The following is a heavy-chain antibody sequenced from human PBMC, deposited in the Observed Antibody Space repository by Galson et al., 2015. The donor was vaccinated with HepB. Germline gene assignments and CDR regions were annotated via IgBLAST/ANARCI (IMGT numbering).Heavy chain of an antibody. D-gene: IGHD6-19*01. Sequence: SLRLSCAVSGFSFSDYYMSWIRQAPGKGLEWVSYISDSSNTIYYADSVKGRFTISRDNAKNSVYLQMNSLRAEDTAAYYCARGIRKAVDYYFDYWGQGTLVTVSS. CDR3: ARGIRKAVDYYFDY. J-gene: IGHJ4*02. CDR2: ISDSSNTI. V-gene: IGHV3-11*01. CDR1: GFSFSDYY.